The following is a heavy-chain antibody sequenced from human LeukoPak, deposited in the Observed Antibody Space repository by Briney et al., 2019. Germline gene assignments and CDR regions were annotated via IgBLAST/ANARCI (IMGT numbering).Heavy chain of an antibody. CDR1: GFSFTTYA. CDR3: AKGGGWYYYFDY. J-gene: IGHJ4*02. CDR2: ISGSGGST. V-gene: IGHV3-23*01. Sequence: PGGSLRLSCAASGFSFTTYAMTWVRQAPGKGLEWVSVISGSGGSTSYADSVKGRFTISRDNSKNTLYLQMNSLRAEDTAVYYCAKGGGWYYYFDYWGQGTLVTVSS. D-gene: IGHD6-19*01.